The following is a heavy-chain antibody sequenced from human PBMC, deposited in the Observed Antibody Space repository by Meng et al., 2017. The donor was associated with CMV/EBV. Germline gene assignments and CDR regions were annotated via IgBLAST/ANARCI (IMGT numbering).Heavy chain of an antibody. V-gene: IGHV3-30*02. D-gene: IGHD5-12*01. CDR3: ARESEGPSQPFYSGYDLDYFDY. CDR2: IRYDGSNK. CDR1: GFTFSSYG. Sequence: GGSLRLSCAASGFTFSSYGMHWVRQAPGKGLEWVAFIRYDGSNKYYADSVKGRFTISRDNSKNTLYLQMNSLRAEDTAVYYCARESEGPSQPFYSGYDLDYFDYWGQGTLVTVSS. J-gene: IGHJ4*02.